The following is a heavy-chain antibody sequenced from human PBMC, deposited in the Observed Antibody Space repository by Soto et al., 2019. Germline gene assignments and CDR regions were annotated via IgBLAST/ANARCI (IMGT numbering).Heavy chain of an antibody. J-gene: IGHJ4*02. CDR3: TTGQRPIRFLEWFSRYYFDF. Sequence: ASVKVSWKVSGYTLAELSMHWVRQAPGKGLEWMGGFDPEHGETIYSQKFQGRVTMTLDTSTDTAYMELSSLRSEDTALYYCTTGQRPIRFLEWFSRYYFDFWGQGTLVTVSS. CDR1: GYTLAELS. D-gene: IGHD3-3*01. V-gene: IGHV1-24*01. CDR2: FDPEHGET.